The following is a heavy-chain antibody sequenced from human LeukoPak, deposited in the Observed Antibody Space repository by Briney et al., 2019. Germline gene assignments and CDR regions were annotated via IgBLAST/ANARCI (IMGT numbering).Heavy chain of an antibody. D-gene: IGHD2-2*01. V-gene: IGHV5-51*01. CDR3: ARQTDVVVVPAATYYYYGMYV. J-gene: IGHJ6*02. CDR1: GYSFTSYW. CDR2: IYPGDSDT. Sequence: GESLKTSCKGSGYSFTSYWIGWVRQIPGKGLEWMGIIYPGDSDTRYSPSFQGQVTISADKSISTAYLQWSSLKASDTAMYYCARQTDVVVVPAATYYYYGMYVRGQGTTVTVSS.